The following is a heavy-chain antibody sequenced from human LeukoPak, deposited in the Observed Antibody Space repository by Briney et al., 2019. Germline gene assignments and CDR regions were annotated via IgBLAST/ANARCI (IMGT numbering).Heavy chain of an antibody. CDR3: LRVNNDASHYEF. Sequence: GGSLTLSCAASGLTLSTYCMHWVRQAPGKGLLWVARVNIDERIISYADSVKFRFSSARDNANNSSYLQMNSLRVEDTAVYYCLRVNNDASHYEFWGPGTLVTVSS. D-gene: IGHD3-3*01. J-gene: IGHJ4*02. CDR1: GLTLSTYC. V-gene: IGHV3-74*01. CDR2: VNIDERII.